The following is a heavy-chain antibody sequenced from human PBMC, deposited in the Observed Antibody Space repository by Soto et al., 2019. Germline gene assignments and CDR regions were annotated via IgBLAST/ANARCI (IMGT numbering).Heavy chain of an antibody. CDR3: ARDGFIAAAGTPDY. D-gene: IGHD6-13*01. CDR1: GFTFSSYS. V-gene: IGHV3-21*01. CDR2: ISSSSSYI. Sequence: EVQLVESGGGLVKPGGSLRLSCAASGFTFSSYSMNWVRQAPGKGLEWVSSISSSSSYIYYADSVKGRFTISRDNAKNSLYLQMNSLRAEATAVYYCARDGFIAAAGTPDYWGQGTLVTVSS. J-gene: IGHJ4*02.